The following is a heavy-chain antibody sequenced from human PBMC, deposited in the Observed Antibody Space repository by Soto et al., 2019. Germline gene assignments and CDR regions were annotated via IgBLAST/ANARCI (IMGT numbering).Heavy chain of an antibody. CDR2: IIPILGIA. D-gene: IGHD4-17*01. CDR1: GGTFSSYT. J-gene: IGHJ5*02. Sequence: QVQLVQSGAEVKKPGSSVKVSCKASGGTFSSYTISWVRQAPGQGLEWMGRIIPILGIANYAQKFQGRVTLTADKSTSTAYMELSSLRSEDTAVYYCASTTTVATTDLGWFDPWGQGTLVTVSS. V-gene: IGHV1-69*02. CDR3: ASTTTVATTDLGWFDP.